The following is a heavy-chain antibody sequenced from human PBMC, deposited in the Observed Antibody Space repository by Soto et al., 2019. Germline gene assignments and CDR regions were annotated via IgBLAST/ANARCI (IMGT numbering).Heavy chain of an antibody. Sequence: PGGSLRLSCAASGFSFSSHSMNWVRQAPGRGLEWVSSISSTSSYIHHAASVKGRVTISRDNAKSSLYLQLDGLRVDDTAVYYCVRDGRLQLQGEFFDNWGQGILVTVSS. CDR2: ISSTSSYI. CDR1: GFSFSSHS. J-gene: IGHJ4*02. D-gene: IGHD2-21*02. CDR3: VRDGRLQLQGEFFDN. V-gene: IGHV3-21*06.